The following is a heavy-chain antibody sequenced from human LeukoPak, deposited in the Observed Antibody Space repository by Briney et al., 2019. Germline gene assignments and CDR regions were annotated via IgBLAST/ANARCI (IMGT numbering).Heavy chain of an antibody. CDR1: GYSISTGYY. V-gene: IGHV4-38-2*01. Sequence: SETLSLTCAVSGYSISTGYYWGWIRQPPGKGLEWIGTIYHSGSTYYNPSLKSRVTISVDTSKNQFSLKLSSVTAADTALYSCARSKCGSTSCYGGNWFDPWGQGTLVTVSS. D-gene: IGHD2-2*01. CDR2: IYHSGST. J-gene: IGHJ5*02. CDR3: ARSKCGSTSCYGGNWFDP.